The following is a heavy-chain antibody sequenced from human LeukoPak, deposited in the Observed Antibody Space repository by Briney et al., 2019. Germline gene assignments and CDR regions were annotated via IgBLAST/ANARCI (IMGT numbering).Heavy chain of an antibody. J-gene: IGHJ4*02. D-gene: IGHD5-18*01. CDR2: IRGSGSTI. CDR3: ARGGYSYSYHY. V-gene: IGHV3-48*03. Sequence: GGSLRLSCAASGFTFSNYEMNWVRQAPGKGLEWLSYIRGSGSTIYYADSVKGRFTISRDSAKNSLYLQMNSLRAEDTAVYYCARGGYSYSYHYWGQGTLVTVSS. CDR1: GFTFSNYE.